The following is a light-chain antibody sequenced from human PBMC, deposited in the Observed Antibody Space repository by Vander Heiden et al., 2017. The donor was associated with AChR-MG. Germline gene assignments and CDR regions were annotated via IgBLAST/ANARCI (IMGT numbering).Light chain of an antibody. Sequence: QSVLTQPPSASGGPGQRLTNSCTGSSPNIGEGYDVNWDQQLPGTAPNLLIYGNSNRHSGAPDRFSGSKSGTSASLAITGLQAEEEADYYCQSYDTSLSGRVVFGGGTKLTVL. CDR1: SPNIGEGYD. V-gene: IGLV1-40*01. J-gene: IGLJ2*01. CDR2: GNS. CDR3: QSYDTSLSGRVV.